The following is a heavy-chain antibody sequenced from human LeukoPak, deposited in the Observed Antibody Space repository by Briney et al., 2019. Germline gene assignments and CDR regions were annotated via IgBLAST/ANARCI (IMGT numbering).Heavy chain of an antibody. J-gene: IGHJ3*01. V-gene: IGHV3-11*05. CDR3: ARDRPGSGTFDAFDL. Sequence: GGSLRLSCAASGFTFRDYYMSWIRQAPGKGLERLSYISNSSPYTKYAGSVKGRFTISRDNARNSVFLQMNSLRAEDTAVYYCARDRPGSGTFDAFDLWGQGTMVTVSS. CDR2: ISNSSPYT. D-gene: IGHD3-10*01. CDR1: GFTFRDYY.